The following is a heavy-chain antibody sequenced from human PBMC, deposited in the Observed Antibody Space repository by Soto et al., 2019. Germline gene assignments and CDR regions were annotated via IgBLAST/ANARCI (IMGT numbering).Heavy chain of an antibody. CDR3: ERVEYFWSGFDY. J-gene: IGHJ4*02. CDR1: GFTFSSYA. CDR2: ISYDGSNK. D-gene: IGHD3-3*01. Sequence: GGSLRLSCAASGFTFSSYAMHWVRQAPGKGLEWVAVISYDGSNKYYADSVKGRFTISRDNSKNTLYLQMNSLRAEDTAVYYCERVEYFWSGFDYWGQGTLVTVSS. V-gene: IGHV3-30-3*01.